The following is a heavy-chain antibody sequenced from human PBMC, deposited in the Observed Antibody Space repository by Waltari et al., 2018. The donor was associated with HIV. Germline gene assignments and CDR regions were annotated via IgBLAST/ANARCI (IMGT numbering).Heavy chain of an antibody. V-gene: IGHV1-2*06. CDR3: ARRGSSGSYWFDP. D-gene: IGHD1-26*01. J-gene: IGHJ5*02. CDR1: GYTFTAYY. CDR2: INPNSGGT. Sequence: QVQLVQSGAEVKKRGASVKVSCQASGYTFTAYYMHWVRQAPGQGLEWMGRINPNSGGTNYAQKFQGRVTMTRDTSISTAYMELSRLRSDDTAVHYCARRGSSGSYWFDPWGQGTLVTVSS.